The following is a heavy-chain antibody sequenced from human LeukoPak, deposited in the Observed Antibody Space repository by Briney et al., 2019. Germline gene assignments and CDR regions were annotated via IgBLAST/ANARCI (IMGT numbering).Heavy chain of an antibody. Sequence: SETLSLTCAVYGGSFSGYYWSWIRQPPGKGLEWIGEINHSGSTNYNPSLKSRVTLSVDTSKNQFSLQLSSVTAADTAVYYCARDSGDGFDPWGQGTLVTVSS. V-gene: IGHV4-34*01. CDR3: ARDSGDGFDP. CDR2: INHSGST. CDR1: GGSFSGYY. J-gene: IGHJ5*02. D-gene: IGHD7-27*01.